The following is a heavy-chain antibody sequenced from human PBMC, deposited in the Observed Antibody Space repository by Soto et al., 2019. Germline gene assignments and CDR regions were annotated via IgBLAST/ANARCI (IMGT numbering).Heavy chain of an antibody. CDR2: IKQDGSEK. CDR3: ARDETYHCGPGPV. Sequence: PGGSLRLSCAASGFTCSSYWMSWVRQAPGKGLEWVAIIKQDGSEKYYVDSVKGRFTISRDNAKNSLFLQMNSLRVEDTAVYHCARDETYHCGPGPVGGPGTIVTVSS. J-gene: IGHJ4*02. CDR1: GFTCSSYW. V-gene: IGHV3-7*01. D-gene: IGHD2-21*01.